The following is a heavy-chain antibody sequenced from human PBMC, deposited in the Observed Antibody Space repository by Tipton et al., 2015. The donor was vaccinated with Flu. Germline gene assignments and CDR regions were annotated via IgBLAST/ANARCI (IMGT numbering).Heavy chain of an antibody. V-gene: IGHV4-61*09. CDR2: ISTSGST. D-gene: IGHD5/OR15-5a*01. CDR3: ARHERGVSTFL. Sequence: TLSLTCTVSGGSISSGSYFWGWIRQPAGEGLEWIGHISTSGSTNYNPSLKSRLTLSVDTSKNQFSLRLTPVTATDTALYYCARHERGVSTFLWGQGTLVTVSS. CDR1: GGSISSGSYF. J-gene: IGHJ4*02.